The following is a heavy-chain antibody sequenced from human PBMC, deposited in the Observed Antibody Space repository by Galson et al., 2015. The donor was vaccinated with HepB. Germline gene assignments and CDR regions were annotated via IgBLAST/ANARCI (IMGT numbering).Heavy chain of an antibody. CDR1: GFTFSSYE. CDR2: ISRSDYTI. CDR3: ARNSAVLLDH. V-gene: IGHV3-48*03. Sequence: SLRLSCAVSGFTFSSYEMNWVRQAPGKGLEWVSYISRSDYTIYADSVRGRFTISRDNAKNSLYLYMNSLRSDDTAIYYCARNSAVLLDHWGQGILVTVSS. D-gene: IGHD6-19*01. J-gene: IGHJ4*02.